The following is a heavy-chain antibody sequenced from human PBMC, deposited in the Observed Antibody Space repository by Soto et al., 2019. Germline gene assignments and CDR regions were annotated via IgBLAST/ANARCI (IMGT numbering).Heavy chain of an antibody. J-gene: IGHJ4*02. D-gene: IGHD6-19*01. V-gene: IGHV3-30*03. CDR2: VSHDGRNT. CDR3: ARGGRQWLVTSDFNY. Sequence: VQLVESGGGVVQPGRSLRLSCAASGFTFSDYAMHWVRQAPGKGLEWVAVVSHDGRNTHYADSVKGRFTISRDSSKNTVSMEMTSLRAEDTAGYYCARGGRQWLVTSDFNYWGQGALVTVSS. CDR1: GFTFSDYA.